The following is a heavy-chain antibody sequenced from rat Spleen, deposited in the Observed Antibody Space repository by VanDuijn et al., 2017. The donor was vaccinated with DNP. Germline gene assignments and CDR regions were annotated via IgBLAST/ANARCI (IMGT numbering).Heavy chain of an antibody. CDR3: ARGNYPGINTFDY. D-gene: IGHD1-4*01. Sequence: EVQLVESGGGLVQPGRSMKLSCTASGFTFSTFPMAWVRQAPTKGLEWVTTISASGGSTYYRDSVKGRFTISRDTAKSTLYLQMNSLRSEDTATYYCARGNYPGINTFDYWGQGVMVTVSS. V-gene: IGHV5-46*01. CDR1: GFTFSTFP. CDR2: ISASGGST. J-gene: IGHJ2*01.